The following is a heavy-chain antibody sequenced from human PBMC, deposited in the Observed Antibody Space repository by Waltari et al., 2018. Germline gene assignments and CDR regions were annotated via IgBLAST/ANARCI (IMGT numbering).Heavy chain of an antibody. J-gene: IGHJ3*02. CDR1: GYTFTGYY. CDR3: ARELPDYIWGSDRYTAFDI. CDR2: INPHTGGT. V-gene: IGHV1-2*02. Sequence: QVQLVQSGAEVKKPGASVKVSCKASGYTFTGYYMHWVRQAPGQGLEWMVWINPHTGGTTNDQKLRGRVTKSRDTSISTAYMELSRLRSDDTAVYYCARELPDYIWGSDRYTAFDIWGQGTMVTVSS. D-gene: IGHD3-16*02.